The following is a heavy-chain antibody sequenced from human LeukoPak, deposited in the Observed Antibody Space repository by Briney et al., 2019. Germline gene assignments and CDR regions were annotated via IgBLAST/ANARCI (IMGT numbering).Heavy chain of an antibody. D-gene: IGHD5-18*01. CDR2: VSAGHHA. CDR1: GFTLGGHD. Sequence: GGSLRLSCTASGFTLGGHDMHWVRQTTGDGLEWVAAVSAGHHAFYAGSVQGRFTVSREDAKNSLYLQMNSLRAGDTAVYYCVREARGYHYTYFDYWGQGSLVTVSS. J-gene: IGHJ4*02. CDR3: VREARGYHYTYFDY. V-gene: IGHV3-13*01.